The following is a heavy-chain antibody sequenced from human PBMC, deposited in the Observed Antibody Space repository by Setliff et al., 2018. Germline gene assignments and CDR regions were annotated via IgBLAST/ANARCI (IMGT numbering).Heavy chain of an antibody. J-gene: IGHJ4*02. CDR2: IGHTGSI. CDR3: VRDLGHGGDSGY. Sequence: SETLSLTCTVSGYSISSGYIWGWIRQPPGKGLEWVGNIGHTGSINYNPSLKSRLTISRDTSKNQVSLKLNSVTATDTAVYYCVRDLGHGGDSGYWGQGILVTVSS. CDR1: GYSISSGYI. V-gene: IGHV4-38-2*02. D-gene: IGHD2-21*02.